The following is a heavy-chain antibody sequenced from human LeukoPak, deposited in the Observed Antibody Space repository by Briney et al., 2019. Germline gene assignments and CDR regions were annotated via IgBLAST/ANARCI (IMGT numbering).Heavy chain of an antibody. J-gene: IGHJ4*02. CDR2: ISAYNGNS. CDR1: GYSFTSYG. CDR3: ARVRYVLGELSAFDY. Sequence: GASVKVSCKASGYSFTSYGISRVRQAPGQGLEWMGWISAYNGNSNYAQKLQGRVTMTTDTSTSTAYMELRSLRSDDTAVYYCARVRYVLGELSAFDYWGQGTLVTVSS. D-gene: IGHD3-16*02. V-gene: IGHV1-18*01.